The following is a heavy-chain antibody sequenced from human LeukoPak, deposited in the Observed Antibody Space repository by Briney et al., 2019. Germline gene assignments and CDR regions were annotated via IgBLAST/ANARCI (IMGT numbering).Heavy chain of an antibody. J-gene: IGHJ4*02. D-gene: IGHD2-21*02. CDR1: GFTFSSYN. Sequence: PRGSLRLSCAASGFTFSSYNLNWVRQAPGKGLEWVSYISSSSGTIYYADSVKGRFTISRDNAKNSLYLQMNSLRAEDTAVYYCARGGDPDYWGQGTLVTVSS. V-gene: IGHV3-48*04. CDR3: ARGGDPDY. CDR2: ISSSSGTI.